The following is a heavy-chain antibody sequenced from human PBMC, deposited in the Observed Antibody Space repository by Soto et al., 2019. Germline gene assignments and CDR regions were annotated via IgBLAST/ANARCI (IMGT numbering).Heavy chain of an antibody. CDR3: ARTDIGNWFDP. J-gene: IGHJ5*02. CDR2: VSYGGST. Sequence: QLQLQESGPGLVEPSETLSLTCSVSGDSIRTTEYYWGWIRQPPGKGLEWIGSVSYGGSTYYSPSLKSRVTVSVDTSKNQFSLRLSSVTAADTAVYYCARTDIGNWFDPWGQGTLVTVSS. D-gene: IGHD2-15*01. CDR1: GDSIRTTEYY. V-gene: IGHV4-39*01.